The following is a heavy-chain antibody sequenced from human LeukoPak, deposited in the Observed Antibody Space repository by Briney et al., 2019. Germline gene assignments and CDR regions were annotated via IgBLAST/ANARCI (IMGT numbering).Heavy chain of an antibody. CDR3: AKGLKTAVGPYMGYHYYMDV. V-gene: IGHV3-23*01. CDR1: GFTFSKYA. J-gene: IGHJ6*03. CDR2: VNDRGTGT. D-gene: IGHD5-18*01. Sequence: GGSLRLSCAASGFTFSKYAMSWVRQVPGKGLEWVSTVNDRGTGTYYADSVKGRFTISRDNSKSTLSLQMISLRAEDTALYYCAKGLKTAVGPYMGYHYYMDVWGKGTTVTVSS.